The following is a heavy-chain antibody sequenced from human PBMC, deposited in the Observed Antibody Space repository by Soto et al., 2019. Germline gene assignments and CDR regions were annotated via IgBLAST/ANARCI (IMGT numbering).Heavy chain of an antibody. Sequence: GGSLRLSCAASGFTFSDHYMDWVRQAPGKGLEWVGRTRNKANSYTTEYAASVKGRFTISRDDSKNSLYLQMNSLKTEDTAVYYCARELRFLEWAPYYYYGMDVWGQGTTVTVSS. J-gene: IGHJ6*02. D-gene: IGHD3-3*01. V-gene: IGHV3-72*01. CDR1: GFTFSDHY. CDR2: TRNKANSYTT. CDR3: ARELRFLEWAPYYYYGMDV.